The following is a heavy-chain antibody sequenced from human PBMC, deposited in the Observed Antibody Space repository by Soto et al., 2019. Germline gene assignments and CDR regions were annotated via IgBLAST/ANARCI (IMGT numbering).Heavy chain of an antibody. J-gene: IGHJ6*02. CDR3: ARDSRVVIMEYPYYYGMDV. CDR1: GFTLSSYS. Sequence: PGGSLRLSCAASGFTLSSYSMNWVRQASGKGLEWVSYISSSSSTIYYADSVKGRFTISRDNAKNSLYLQMNSLRDEDTAVYYCARDSRVVIMEYPYYYGMDVWGQGTTVTVSS. V-gene: IGHV3-48*02. D-gene: IGHD3-3*01. CDR2: ISSSSSTI.